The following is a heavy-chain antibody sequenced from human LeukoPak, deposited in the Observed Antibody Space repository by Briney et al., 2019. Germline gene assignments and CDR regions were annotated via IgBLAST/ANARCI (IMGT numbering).Heavy chain of an antibody. J-gene: IGHJ3*02. V-gene: IGHV1-2*02. D-gene: IGHD2-15*01. Sequence: ASVKVSCKTSGYTFTDSFIHWVRQAPGQGIEWMGWINPASGATDFAQKFQGRVTMTRDTSINTVYMEMTTLRSDDTAVYYCARGRIFDIWGQGTMVIVSS. CDR3: ARGRIFDI. CDR2: INPASGAT. CDR1: GYTFTDSF.